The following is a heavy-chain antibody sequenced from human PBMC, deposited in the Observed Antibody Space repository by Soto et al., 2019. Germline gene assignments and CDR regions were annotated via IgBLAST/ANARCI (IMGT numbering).Heavy chain of an antibody. CDR2: INTNSGAT. CDR3: ARESGGATATLDYYYFYMDV. J-gene: IGHJ6*03. CDR1: GDTFSDYY. Sequence: QVQLVQSGAEVRKPGASVTVSCRTSGDTFSDYYIHWVRQAPGQGLEWMGWINTNSGATNYAQKFRGWVTMTRDTSIRTVYMQLSRLRSDDTAVYYCARESGGATATLDYYYFYMDVWGTGTTVTVSS. D-gene: IGHD5-12*01. V-gene: IGHV1-2*04.